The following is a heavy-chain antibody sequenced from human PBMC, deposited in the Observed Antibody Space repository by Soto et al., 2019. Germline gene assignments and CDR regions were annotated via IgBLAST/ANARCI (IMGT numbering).Heavy chain of an antibody. Sequence: ASVKVSCKASGYTFTSYDINWVRQATGQGLEWMGWMNPNSGNTGYAQKFQGRVTMHRNTSISTAYMELSSLRSEDTAVYYCARASSNDRSPIWFGDHQGSGFDPWGQGTLVTVSS. CDR1: GYTFTSYD. V-gene: IGHV1-8*01. J-gene: IGHJ5*02. CDR2: MNPNSGNT. D-gene: IGHD3-10*01. CDR3: ARASSNDRSPIWFGDHQGSGFDP.